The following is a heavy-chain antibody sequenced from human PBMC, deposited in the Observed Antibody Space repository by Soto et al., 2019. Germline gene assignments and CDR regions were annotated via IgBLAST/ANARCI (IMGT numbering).Heavy chain of an antibody. CDR3: ARHGLGYDDTGDGFDS. J-gene: IGHJ4*02. Sequence: QVLLVQSGAEMREPGASVKVSCQASGHTNTGYGISWVRQAPGQGREWMGWISVFNLATDYAQRFQGRVTGTIDTFTSTGKMELRSLRSDETAVYYCARHGLGYDDTGDGFDSWGQGTLVTVSS. CDR1: GHTNTGYG. V-gene: IGHV1-18*01. CDR2: ISVFNLAT. D-gene: IGHD2-21*01.